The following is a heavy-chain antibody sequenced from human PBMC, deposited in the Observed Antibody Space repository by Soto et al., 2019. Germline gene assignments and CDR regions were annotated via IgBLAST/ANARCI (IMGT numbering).Heavy chain of an antibody. Sequence: GESLKISCKGSGYSFTSYWISWVRQMPGKGLEWMGRIDPSDSYTNYSPSFQGHVTISADKSISTAYLQWSSLKASDTAMYYCVRDLHEPLATDALRVANWGQGTQVTVSS. V-gene: IGHV5-10-1*01. CDR3: VRDLHEPLATDALRVAN. D-gene: IGHD2-15*01. CDR1: GYSFTSYW. J-gene: IGHJ4*02. CDR2: IDPSDSYT.